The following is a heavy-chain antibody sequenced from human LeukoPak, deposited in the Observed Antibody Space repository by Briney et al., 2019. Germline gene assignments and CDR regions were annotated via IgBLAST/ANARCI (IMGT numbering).Heavy chain of an antibody. J-gene: IGHJ1*01. CDR1: GFTFSSYA. CDR2: ISGSGVTT. V-gene: IGHV3-23*01. Sequence: PGGSLRLSCVASGFTFSSYAMGWVRQAPGKGLEWDSAISGSGVTTHYAGSVKGRFSISRDNSKNTLYLQMDSLRAEDTALYYCAKRVVVGATSPYSDFQDWGQGTLVTVSS. CDR3: AKRVVVGATSPYSDFQD. D-gene: IGHD1-26*01.